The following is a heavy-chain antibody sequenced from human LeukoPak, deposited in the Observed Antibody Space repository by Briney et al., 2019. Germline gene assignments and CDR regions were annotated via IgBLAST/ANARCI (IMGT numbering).Heavy chain of an antibody. J-gene: IGHJ5*02. CDR1: GGSISSYY. V-gene: IGHV4-4*07. D-gene: IGHD3-10*01. CDR3: ARDSGTTGEVKFDP. Sequence: PSETLSLTCTVSGGSISSYYWSWIRQPAGKGLEWIGRIYNGGVITYNPSLKSRVTMSIDTSNNQFSLRLRFVTAADTAVYYCARDSGTTGEVKFDPWGQGTLVTVSS. CDR2: IYNGGVI.